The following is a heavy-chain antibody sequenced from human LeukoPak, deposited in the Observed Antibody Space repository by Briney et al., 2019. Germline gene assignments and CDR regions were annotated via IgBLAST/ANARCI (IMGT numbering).Heavy chain of an antibody. J-gene: IGHJ6*02. CDR2: INHSGST. CDR1: GGSFSGYY. CDR3: ARGQTYCSSTSCLYYYYYYGMDV. D-gene: IGHD2-2*01. Sequence: SETLSLTCAVYGGSFSGYYWSWIRQPPGKGLEWIGEINHSGSTNYNPSLKSRVTISVDTSKNQFSLKLSSVTAADTAVYYCARGQTYCSSTSCLYYYYYYGMDVWGQGTTVTVSS. V-gene: IGHV4-34*01.